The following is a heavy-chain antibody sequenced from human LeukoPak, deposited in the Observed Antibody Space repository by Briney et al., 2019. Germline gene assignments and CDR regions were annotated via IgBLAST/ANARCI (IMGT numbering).Heavy chain of an antibody. CDR3: XXXXXXXXXGXIGY. Sequence: XGYYXSXIRQPPXKXXEWIGEINHSGSTXYNPSLKSRVTISVEXSKKXFSLKVSSVTAADTAVYYCXXXXXXXXXGXIGYXGXGXXVTVS. CDR2: INHSGST. CDR1: XGYY. V-gene: IGHV4-34*03. J-gene: IGHJ4*02.